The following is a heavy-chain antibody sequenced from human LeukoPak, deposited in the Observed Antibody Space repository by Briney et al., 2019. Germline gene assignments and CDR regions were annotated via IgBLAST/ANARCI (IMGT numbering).Heavy chain of an antibody. V-gene: IGHV1-46*01. CDR2: INPSGGST. D-gene: IGHD4-17*01. CDR3: ARDTTVTHKHPPLDY. CDR1: GYTFTSYY. Sequence: ASVKVSCKASGYTFTSYYMHWVRQAPGQGLEWMGIINPSGGSTSYAQKFQGRVTMTTDTSTSTAYMELRSLRSDDTAVYYCARDTTVTHKHPPLDYWGQGTLVTVSS. J-gene: IGHJ4*02.